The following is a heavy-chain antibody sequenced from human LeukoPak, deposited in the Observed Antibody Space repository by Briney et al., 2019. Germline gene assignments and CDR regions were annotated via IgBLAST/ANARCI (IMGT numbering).Heavy chain of an antibody. CDR2: IYYSGST. J-gene: IGHJ5*02. Sequence: SETLSLTCTVSGGSISSGGYYWSWIRQHPGKGLEWIGYIYYSGSTYYNPSLKSRVTISVDTSKNQFSLKLSSVTAADTAVYYCARTLQPQNWFGPWGQGTLVTVSS. CDR1: GGSISSGGYY. V-gene: IGHV4-31*03. CDR3: ARTLQPQNWFGP.